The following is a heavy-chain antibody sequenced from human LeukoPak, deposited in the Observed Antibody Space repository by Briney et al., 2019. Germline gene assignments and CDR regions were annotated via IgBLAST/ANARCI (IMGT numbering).Heavy chain of an antibody. CDR1: GYTFTSYG. Sequence: ASVKVSCKASGYTFTSYGISWVRQAPGQGLEWMGWISAYNGNTNYAQKLQGRVTMTTDTSTSTAYMELRSLRSDDTAVYYCASLGYCGGDCYRVGAGAFDIWGQGTMVTVSS. D-gene: IGHD2-21*01. CDR3: ASLGYCGGDCYRVGAGAFDI. V-gene: IGHV1-18*01. CDR2: ISAYNGNT. J-gene: IGHJ3*02.